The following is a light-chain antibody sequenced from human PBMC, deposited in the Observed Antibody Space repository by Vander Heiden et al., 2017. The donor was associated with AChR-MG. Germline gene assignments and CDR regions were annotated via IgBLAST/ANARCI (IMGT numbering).Light chain of an antibody. Sequence: QSVLTQSPSVSGSPGQSVTISCTGRRSNIGAGYDVHWYQQVPGRAPKLLIYGGSKRPSGVPDRFSGTSASLTITGLQAEDEADYYCQSYDSSLSGYAFGTGTKVTVL. J-gene: IGLJ1*01. CDR3: QSYDSSLSGYA. CDR1: RSNIGAGYD. CDR2: GGS. V-gene: IGLV1-40*01.